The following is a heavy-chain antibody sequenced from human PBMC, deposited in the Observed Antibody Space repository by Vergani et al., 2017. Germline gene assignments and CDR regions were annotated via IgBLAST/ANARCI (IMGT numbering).Heavy chain of an antibody. D-gene: IGHD6-13*01. Sequence: QVQLQESGPGLVRPSQTLSLTCTVSRGSISSGSYYWSWFRQPAGKGLEWIGRFYTGGGTRYNPSLKSRVTISVDTSKNQFSLQLSSVTAADTAVYYCAREPLYSTTWPFLLLDMDVWGQGTTVTVSS. CDR3: AREPLYSTTWPFLLLDMDV. V-gene: IGHV4-61*02. J-gene: IGHJ6*02. CDR2: FYTGGGT. CDR1: RGSISSGSYY.